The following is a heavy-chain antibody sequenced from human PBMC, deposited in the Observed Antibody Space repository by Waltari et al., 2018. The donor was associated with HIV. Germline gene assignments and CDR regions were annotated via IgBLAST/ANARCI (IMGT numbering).Heavy chain of an antibody. CDR3: AKGGTVYGYYHYFDY. CDR1: RFAFRSYG. V-gene: IGHV3-30*18. J-gene: IGHJ4*02. D-gene: IGHD5-18*01. CDR2: ISYDGSNR. Sequence: QVQLVESGGGVVQPGRSLRLPWAASRFAFRSYGMHWVRQSPGKGLELVALISYDGSNRYYADSVKGRFTISRDNSKNTLWLQMSSLRAEDTAVYYCAKGGTVYGYYHYFDYWGQGTLVTVSS.